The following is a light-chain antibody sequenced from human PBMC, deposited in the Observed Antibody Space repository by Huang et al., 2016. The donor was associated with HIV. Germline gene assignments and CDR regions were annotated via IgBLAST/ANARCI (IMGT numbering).Light chain of an antibody. CDR2: GAS. CDR1: QSICNY. CDR3: QQSYNSWT. V-gene: IGKV1-39*01. Sequence: DIQMTQSPSSLSASVGDRVTVTCRASQSICNYLNWYQQKPGKDPKLLIYGASSLQSGVPSRFSGSGSGTVFILSITSLQPEDFATYYCQQSYNSWTFGQGTKVDIK. J-gene: IGKJ1*01.